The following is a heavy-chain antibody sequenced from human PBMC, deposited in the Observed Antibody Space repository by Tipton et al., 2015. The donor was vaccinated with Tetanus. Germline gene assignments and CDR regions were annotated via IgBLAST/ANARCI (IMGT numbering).Heavy chain of an antibody. CDR1: GFTFNKFW. V-gene: IGHV3-74*01. Sequence: SLRLSCAASGFTFNKFWMHWVRQAPGKGLVWLSRINSHGTSTSYADSGKGRFTVSRDNSKNTLYLEMNSLRAEDTAVYYCARVGISQNAYSYVYHGLDVWGQGTTVTVSS. CDR3: ARVGISQNAYSYVYHGLDV. CDR2: INSHGTST. J-gene: IGHJ6*02. D-gene: IGHD5-18*01.